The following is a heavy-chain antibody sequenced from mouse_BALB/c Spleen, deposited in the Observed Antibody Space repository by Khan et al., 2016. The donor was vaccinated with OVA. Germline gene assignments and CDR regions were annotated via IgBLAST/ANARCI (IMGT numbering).Heavy chain of an antibody. CDR1: GYTFTSYW. Sequence: DLVKPGASVKLSCKASGYTFTSYWINWIKQRSGQGLEWIGRIGPGSSNAYYTDMFKGQATLTVDTSSNTAYIHLSSLSSDDSAVYIGARENYYGRSCYAMDYWGQGTSVTVSA. V-gene: IGHV1S41*01. CDR3: ARENYYGRSCYAMDY. D-gene: IGHD1-1*01. J-gene: IGHJ4*01. CDR2: IGPGSSNA.